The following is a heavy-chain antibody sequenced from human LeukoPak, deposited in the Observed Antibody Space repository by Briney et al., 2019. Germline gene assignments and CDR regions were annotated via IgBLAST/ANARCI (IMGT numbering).Heavy chain of an antibody. Sequence: GESLKISCAASGFTFISYAMSWVRQAPGKGLEWVSGISGSRGTTYYADSVKGRLTISRDNSKNTLYLQMNSLRADDTAVYYCAKERTGGWPFDYWGQGTLVTVSS. CDR3: AKERTGGWPFDY. J-gene: IGHJ4*02. CDR1: GFTFISYA. CDR2: ISGSRGTT. D-gene: IGHD6-19*01. V-gene: IGHV3-23*01.